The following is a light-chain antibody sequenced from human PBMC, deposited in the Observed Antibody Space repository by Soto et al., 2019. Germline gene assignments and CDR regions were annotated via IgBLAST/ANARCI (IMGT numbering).Light chain of an antibody. J-gene: IGKJ1*01. CDR3: QQYGSSPGT. V-gene: IGKV3-20*01. CDR1: QSVSSY. CDR2: GAS. Sequence: PGERATLSCRASQSVSSYLAWYQQKPGQAPRLLIYGASSRATGVPDRITGSGSGTDFTLSISRLEPEDFAVYYCQQYGSSPGTFGQGTKVDIK.